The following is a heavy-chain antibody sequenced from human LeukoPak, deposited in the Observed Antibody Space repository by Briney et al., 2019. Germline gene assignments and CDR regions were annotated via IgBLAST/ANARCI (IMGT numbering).Heavy chain of an antibody. D-gene: IGHD3-9*01. J-gene: IGHJ4*02. CDR2: IRYDGSNK. CDR1: GFTFSSYG. CDR3: AKDVAYDILTGYPPDY. V-gene: IGHV3-30*02. Sequence: GGSLRLSCAASGFTFSSYGMHWVRQAPGKGLERVAFIRYDGSNKYFADSVKGRFTISRDNSKNTLYLQMNSLRAEDTAVYYCAKDVAYDILTGYPPDYWGQGTLVTVSS.